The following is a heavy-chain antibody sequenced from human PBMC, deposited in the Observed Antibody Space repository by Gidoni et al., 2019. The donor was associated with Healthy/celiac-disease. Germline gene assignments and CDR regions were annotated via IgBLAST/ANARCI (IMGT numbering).Heavy chain of an antibody. D-gene: IGHD3-9*01. CDR3: ARVGLRYFDWYV. J-gene: IGHJ6*04. CDR1: GGSISSGDYY. CDR2: IYYSGGT. V-gene: IGHV4-30-4*01. Sequence: QVQLQESGPGLVKPSPTLSLTCTVSGGSISSGDYYWRWIRPPPGKGLEWIGYIYYSGGTYYNPSLKSLVTISVATSKNQFSLKLSSVTAADTAVYYCARVGLRYFDWYVWGKGTTVTVSS.